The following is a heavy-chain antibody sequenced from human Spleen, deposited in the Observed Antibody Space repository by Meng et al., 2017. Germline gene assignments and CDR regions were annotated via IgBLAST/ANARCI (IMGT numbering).Heavy chain of an antibody. CDR1: GFTFSSYS. D-gene: IGHD5-12*01. Sequence: GESLKISCAASGFTFSSYSMNWVRQAPGKGLEWVSSISSSSSYIYYADSVKGRFTISRDNAKNSLYLQMNSLRAEDTAVYYCAREEWLRQYLDYWGQGTLVTVSS. CDR2: ISSSSSYI. V-gene: IGHV3-21*01. CDR3: AREEWLRQYLDY. J-gene: IGHJ4*02.